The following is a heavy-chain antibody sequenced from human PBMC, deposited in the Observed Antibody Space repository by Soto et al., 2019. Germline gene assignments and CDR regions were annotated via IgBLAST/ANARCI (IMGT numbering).Heavy chain of an antibody. CDR2: IYSSGST. CDR1: GASISSGGYY. CDR3: ARSGYYGFNWFEP. J-gene: IGHJ5*02. V-gene: IGHV4-31*03. Sequence: TLSLTCTVSGASISSGGYYWSWIRQHPGKGLEWIGYIYSSGSTYYNPSLKSRVTISVDTSKNQFSLKLSSVTAADTAVYYCARSGYYGFNWFEPWGQGTLVTVSS. D-gene: IGHD3-22*01.